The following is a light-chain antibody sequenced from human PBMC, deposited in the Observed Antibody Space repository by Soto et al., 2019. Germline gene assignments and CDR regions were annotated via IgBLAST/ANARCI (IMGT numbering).Light chain of an antibody. Sequence: HYALTPSASVSGSPGDLITISCTGTSNTIGGYNVVSWYQQHPGTAPKVIIYEGIKRPSGVSNRFSGSISGSTASLTISGLQAEDEADYYCCSYVGANNYVFGTGTKVTVL. CDR3: CSYVGANNYV. V-gene: IGLV2-23*01. CDR2: EGI. CDR1: SNTIGGYNV. J-gene: IGLJ1*01.